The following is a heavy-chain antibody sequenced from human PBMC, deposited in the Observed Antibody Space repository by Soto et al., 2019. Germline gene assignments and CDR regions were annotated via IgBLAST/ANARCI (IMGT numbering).Heavy chain of an antibody. J-gene: IGHJ4*02. V-gene: IGHV1-69*13. D-gene: IGHD6-19*01. CDR3: ASGTVVAGTLDY. Sequence: GASVKVSCKASGGTFSSYAISWVRQAPGQGLEWMGGIIPIFGTADYAQKFQGRVTITAEESTSTAYMELSSLRSEDTAVYYCASGTVVAGTLDYWGQGTLVTVS. CDR2: IIPIFGTA. CDR1: GGTFSSYA.